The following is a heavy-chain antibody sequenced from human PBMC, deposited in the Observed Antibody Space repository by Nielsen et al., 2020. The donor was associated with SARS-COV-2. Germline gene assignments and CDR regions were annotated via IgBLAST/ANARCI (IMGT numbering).Heavy chain of an antibody. J-gene: IGHJ6*02. D-gene: IGHD6-13*01. V-gene: IGHV3-48*03. CDR2: ISSSGSTI. CDR3: ARYSTPYYYYYGMDV. CDR1: GFTFSSYE. Sequence: GESLKISCAASGFTFSSYEMNWVRQAPGKGLEWVSYISSSGSTIYYADSVKGRFTISRDNAKNSLYLQMNSLRAEDTAVYYCARYSTPYYYYYGMDVWGQGTTVTVSS.